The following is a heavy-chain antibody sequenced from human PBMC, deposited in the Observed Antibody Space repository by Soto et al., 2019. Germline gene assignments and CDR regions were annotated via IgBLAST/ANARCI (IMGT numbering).Heavy chain of an antibody. V-gene: IGHV4-59*11. D-gene: IGHD2-21*01. CDR1: GGSISSHY. J-gene: IGHJ4*02. CDR3: TRGGARCGY. Sequence: RSLTCTVSGGSISSHYWTWMRQAPGKGLEWNRYIYFTGSTNYNPSLKSRVTLLVDPSQNQFSLKLRSLTAADMGVYYCTRGGARCGYWRQGILGRVCS. CDR2: IYFTGST.